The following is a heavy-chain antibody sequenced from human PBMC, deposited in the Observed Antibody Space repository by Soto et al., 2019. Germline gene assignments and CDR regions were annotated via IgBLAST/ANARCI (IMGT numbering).Heavy chain of an antibody. CDR1: GFTVSSNY. CDR2: IYSGGST. V-gene: IGHV3-53*01. CDR3: ARGRITMIVVVRPFDL. D-gene: IGHD3-22*01. J-gene: IGHJ2*01. Sequence: EVQLVESGGGLIQPGGSLRLSCAASGFTVSSNYMSWVRQAPGKGLEWVSVIYSGGSTYYADSVKGRFTISRDNSKNTRYLQMTSLRAEGTAVYYCARGRITMIVVVRPFDLWGRGTLVTVSS.